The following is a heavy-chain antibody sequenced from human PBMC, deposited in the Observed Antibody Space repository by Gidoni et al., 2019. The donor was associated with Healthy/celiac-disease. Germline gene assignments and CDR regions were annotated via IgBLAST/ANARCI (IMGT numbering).Heavy chain of an antibody. V-gene: IGHV3-23*01. CDR1: GFTFSSYA. Sequence: EVQLLESGGGLVQPGGSLRLSCAASGFTFSSYAMSWVRQAPGKGLEWVSAIVGSGGTTYYADSVKGRFTISRDNSKNTLHLQMNSLRAEDTAVYYCAKASSCSGGSCSYFDYWGQGTLVTVSS. D-gene: IGHD2-15*01. CDR3: AKASSCSGGSCSYFDY. J-gene: IGHJ4*02. CDR2: IVGSGGTT.